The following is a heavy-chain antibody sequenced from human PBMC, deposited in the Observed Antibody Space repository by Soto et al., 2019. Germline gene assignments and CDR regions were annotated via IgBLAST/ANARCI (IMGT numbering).Heavy chain of an antibody. CDR2: ISDSGGSP. D-gene: IGHD2-8*02. Sequence: VQLLESGGGLVQPGGSLRLSCAASGFTFSSYGMNWVRQTPGEGLEWVSGISDSGGSPYYADSVKGRFTISRDNSKNTLYLQMDSLRAEDTGVYYCARYALGLSPWWYNWFDRWGQGTLVSVSS. V-gene: IGHV3-23*01. CDR3: ARYALGLSPWWYNWFDR. CDR1: GFTFSSYG. J-gene: IGHJ5*02.